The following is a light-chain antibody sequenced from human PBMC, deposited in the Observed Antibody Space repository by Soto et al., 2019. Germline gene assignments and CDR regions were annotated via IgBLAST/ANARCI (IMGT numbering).Light chain of an antibody. V-gene: IGKV3-20*01. CDR2: AAS. J-gene: IGKJ3*01. Sequence: EIVLTQSPGTLSLSPGDRATLSCRASETVTGKYLAWYQQKAGQAPRLLIFAASNRATGIPDRFSGSGSGTDFTLTISSLQSEDSAIYYCQQYSSWPFTFGPGTKVAIE. CDR1: ETVTGKY. CDR3: QQYSSWPFT.